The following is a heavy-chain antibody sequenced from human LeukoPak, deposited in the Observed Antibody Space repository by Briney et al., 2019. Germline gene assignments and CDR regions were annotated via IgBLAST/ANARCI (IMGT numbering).Heavy chain of an antibody. CDR1: GFTFSSYS. Sequence: GGSLRLSCAASGFTFSSYSMNWVRQAPGKGLEWVSSISGSSSYIYYADSVKGRFTISRDNAKNSLYLQMNSLRAEDTAVYYCAREGEITRSAFDIWGQGTMVTVSS. CDR3: AREGEITRSAFDI. D-gene: IGHD2-2*01. J-gene: IGHJ3*02. CDR2: ISGSSSYI. V-gene: IGHV3-21*01.